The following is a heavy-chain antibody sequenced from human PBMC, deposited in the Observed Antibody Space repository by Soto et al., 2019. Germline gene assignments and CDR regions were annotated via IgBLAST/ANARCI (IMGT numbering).Heavy chain of an antibody. Sequence: SETLSLTCTVSGASIRSFFWAWIRQPPGRGLEWIGNIYYSVGTNYNPSLKNRVTMSVDTSKNQFSLMLTSVTAADTAVYYCARPSGSYSYYYGMDVWGQGTTVTVSS. V-gene: IGHV4-59*01. J-gene: IGHJ6*02. D-gene: IGHD1-26*01. CDR1: GASIRSFF. CDR2: IYYSVGT. CDR3: ARPSGSYSYYYGMDV.